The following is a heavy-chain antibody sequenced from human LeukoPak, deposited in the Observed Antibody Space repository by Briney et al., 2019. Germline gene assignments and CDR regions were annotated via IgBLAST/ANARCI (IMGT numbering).Heavy chain of an antibody. CDR3: ARDKKLQYYYYGMDV. Sequence: PSETLSLTCTVSGGSISSGGYYWSWIRQHPGKGLEWIGYIYYSGSTYYNPSLKSRVTISVDTSKNQFSLKLSSVTAADTAVYYCARDKKLQYYYYGMDVWGQGTTVTVSS. J-gene: IGHJ6*02. CDR1: GGSISSGGYY. V-gene: IGHV4-31*03. D-gene: IGHD4-11*01. CDR2: IYYSGST.